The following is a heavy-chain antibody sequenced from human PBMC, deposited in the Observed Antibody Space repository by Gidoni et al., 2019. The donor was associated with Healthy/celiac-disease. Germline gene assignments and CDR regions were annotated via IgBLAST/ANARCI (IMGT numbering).Heavy chain of an antibody. Sequence: QVQLVESGGGVVQPGRSLRLSCAASGFPFSSYGMHWVRQAPGKGLEWVAVISYDGSNKYYADSVKGRFTISRDNSKNTLYLQMNSLRAEDTAVYYCAKGELGITMIPQRGFQHWGQGTLVTVSS. CDR3: AKGELGITMIPQRGFQH. V-gene: IGHV3-30*18. CDR1: GFPFSSYG. J-gene: IGHJ1*01. CDR2: ISYDGSNK. D-gene: IGHD3-22*01.